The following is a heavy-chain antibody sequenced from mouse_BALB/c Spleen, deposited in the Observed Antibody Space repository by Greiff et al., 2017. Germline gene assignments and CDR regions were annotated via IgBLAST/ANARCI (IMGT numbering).Heavy chain of an antibody. J-gene: IGHJ4*01. V-gene: IGHV5-17*02. CDR1: GFTFSSFG. CDR3: ARGEAYYAMDY. Sequence: VQLKESGGGLVQPGGSRKLSCAASGFTFSSFGMHWVRQAPEKGLEWVAYISSGSSTIYYADTVKGRFTISRDNPKNTLFLQMTSLRSEDTAMYYCARGEAYYAMDYWGQGTSVTVSS. CDR2: ISSGSSTI.